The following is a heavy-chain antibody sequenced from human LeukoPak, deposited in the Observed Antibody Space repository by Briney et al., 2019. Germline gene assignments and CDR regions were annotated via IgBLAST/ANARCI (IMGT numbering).Heavy chain of an antibody. D-gene: IGHD3-22*01. V-gene: IGHV3-48*03. CDR2: ISSSGTTM. CDR1: GFTFSSYE. Sequence: PGGSLRLSCAASGFTFSSYEIHWVRQAPGKGLEWVSYISSSGTTMYADSVKGRFTISRDNAKNLLYLQMNSLRAEDTAFYYCARESSGGYYFDVFDIWGQGTMVTVSS. CDR3: ARESSGGYYFDVFDI. J-gene: IGHJ3*02.